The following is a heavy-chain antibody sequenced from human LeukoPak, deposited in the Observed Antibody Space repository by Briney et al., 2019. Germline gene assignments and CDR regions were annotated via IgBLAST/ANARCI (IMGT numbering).Heavy chain of an antibody. V-gene: IGHV1-69*06. CDR1: GGTFSSYA. D-gene: IGHD3-22*01. J-gene: IGHJ4*02. CDR3: ATDPTHHYDRSGRRYFDY. Sequence: SVKVSCKASGGTFSSYAITWVRQAPGQGLEWMGGIIPIFGTANYPQRFQDRVTFTADKSTTTAYMELSSLRSEDSAVCYCATDPTHHYDRSGRRYFDYWGQGTLVTVSS. CDR2: IIPIFGTA.